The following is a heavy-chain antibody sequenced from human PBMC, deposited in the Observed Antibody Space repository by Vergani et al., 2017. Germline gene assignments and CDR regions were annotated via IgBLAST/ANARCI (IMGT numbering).Heavy chain of an antibody. CDR3: ASFPRKYSSAGKYGMDV. Sequence: QVQLQQWGAGLLKPSETLSLTCAVYGGSFSGYYWSWIRQPPGKGLEGIGEINHSGSTNYNPSLKSRVTISVDTAKNQFSLKLSYVTAADTAVYYCASFPRKYSSAGKYGMDVWGQGTTVTVSS. J-gene: IGHJ6*02. V-gene: IGHV4-34*01. D-gene: IGHD6-25*01. CDR2: INHSGST. CDR1: GGSFSGYY.